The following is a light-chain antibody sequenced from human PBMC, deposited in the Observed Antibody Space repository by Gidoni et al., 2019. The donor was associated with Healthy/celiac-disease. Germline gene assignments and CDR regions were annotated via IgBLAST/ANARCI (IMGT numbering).Light chain of an antibody. J-gene: IGKJ2*01. V-gene: IGKV1-39*01. CDR2: AAS. CDR1: QSISSH. Sequence: MPMTQSPSSLSASVGDRVTITCRASQSISSHLNWYQQKPGKAPKLLIYAASSWHSGVPSRFSGSGSGTEFTLTISSLQSEDFATYYCQQSYSTPYTFGQGTKLEIK. CDR3: QQSYSTPYT.